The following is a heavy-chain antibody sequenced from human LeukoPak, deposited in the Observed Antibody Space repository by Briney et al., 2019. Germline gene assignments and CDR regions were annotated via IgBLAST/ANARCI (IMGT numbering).Heavy chain of an antibody. CDR1: GGSISSGGYY. J-gene: IGHJ5*02. Sequence: PSETLSLTCTVSGGSISSGGYYWSWIRQHPGKGLEWIGYIYYSGSTYYNPSLKSRVTISVDTSKNQFSLKLSSVTAADTAVYYCARGSIVVVPAAIVNWFDPWGQGTLVTVSS. CDR2: IYYSGST. CDR3: ARGSIVVVPAAIVNWFDP. V-gene: IGHV4-31*03. D-gene: IGHD2-2*01.